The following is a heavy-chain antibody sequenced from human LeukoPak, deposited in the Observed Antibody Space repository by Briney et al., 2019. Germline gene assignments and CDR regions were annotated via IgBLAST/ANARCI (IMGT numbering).Heavy chain of an antibody. Sequence: GASVKVSCKASGGTFSSYAISWVRQAPGQGLEWMGGIIPIFGTANYAQKFQGRVTITADESTSTAYMELSSLRSEDTAVYYCARDRYDSSGDYYFDYWGQGTLVTVSS. CDR3: ARDRYDSSGDYYFDY. CDR2: IIPIFGTA. D-gene: IGHD3-22*01. CDR1: GGTFSSYA. V-gene: IGHV1-69*13. J-gene: IGHJ4*02.